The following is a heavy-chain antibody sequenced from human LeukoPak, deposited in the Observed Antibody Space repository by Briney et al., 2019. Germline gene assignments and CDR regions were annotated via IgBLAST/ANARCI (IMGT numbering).Heavy chain of an antibody. J-gene: IGHJ4*02. CDR3: ARSDLPRGCSYGYLDY. CDR2: IYHSGST. Sequence: SETLSLTCAVSGGSISSGGYSWSWIRQPPGKGLEWIGYIYHSGSTYYNPSLKSRVTISVDRSKNQFSLKLSSVTAADTAVYYCARSDLPRGCSYGYLDYWGQGTLVTVSS. D-gene: IGHD5-18*01. CDR1: GGSISSGGYS. V-gene: IGHV4-30-2*01.